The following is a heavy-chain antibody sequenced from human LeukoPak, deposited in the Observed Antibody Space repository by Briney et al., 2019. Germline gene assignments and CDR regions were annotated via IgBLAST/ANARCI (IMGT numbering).Heavy chain of an antibody. Sequence: GGSLRLSCAASGFTFSSYAMSWVRQAPGKGLEWVSAISDSGGNTYYADSVKGRFTISRDNSKNTLYLQMNSLRAEDTAVYYCAKGYFDWLLYKPLDDAFDIWGQGTMVTVSS. CDR1: GFTFSSYA. V-gene: IGHV3-23*01. J-gene: IGHJ3*02. CDR3: AKGYFDWLLYKPLDDAFDI. D-gene: IGHD3-9*01. CDR2: ISDSGGNT.